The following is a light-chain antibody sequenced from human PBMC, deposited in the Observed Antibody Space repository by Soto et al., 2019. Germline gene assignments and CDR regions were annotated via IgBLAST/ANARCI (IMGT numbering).Light chain of an antibody. Sequence: EIVMTQSPAILSVTPSEGATLSCGASQIVGQSVRNRYVAWYQQKPGQGPRLLIYGASSRATGIPARFSGSGSGTDFTLTISSLEPEDFAVYYCQQRSNWPPSFGQGRLLEIK. V-gene: IGKV3D-20*02. CDR1: QIVGQSVRNRY. CDR3: QQRSNWPPS. CDR2: GAS. J-gene: IGKJ5*01.